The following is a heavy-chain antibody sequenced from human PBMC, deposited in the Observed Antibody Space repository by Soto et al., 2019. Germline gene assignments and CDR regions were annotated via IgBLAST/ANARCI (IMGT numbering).Heavy chain of an antibody. V-gene: IGHV3-23*01. CDR2: ISGSGGST. Sequence: EVQLLESGGGLLQPGGSLRLSCAASGFTFSNYAMSWVRQAPGKGLEWVSSISGSGGSTYSADSVKGRFTISRDNSKNTLYLQMDSLRVDDTAVYYCASGRGSHWYNFDYWGQGTLVTVSS. CDR3: ASGRGSHWYNFDY. CDR1: GFTFSNYA. D-gene: IGHD6-13*01. J-gene: IGHJ4*02.